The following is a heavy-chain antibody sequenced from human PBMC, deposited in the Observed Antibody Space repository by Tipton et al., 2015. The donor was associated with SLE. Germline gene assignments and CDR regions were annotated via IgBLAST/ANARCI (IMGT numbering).Heavy chain of an antibody. Sequence: TLSLTCTVSGGSISSYYWSWLRRPPGKGLEWIGYIYYSGSTNYNPSLKSRVTISVDTSKNQFSLKLSSVTAADTAVYYCARDGYGGSHFSYWGQGTLVTVSS. CDR3: ARDGYGGSHFSY. J-gene: IGHJ4*02. D-gene: IGHD1-26*01. V-gene: IGHV4-59*01. CDR1: GGSISSYY. CDR2: IYYSGST.